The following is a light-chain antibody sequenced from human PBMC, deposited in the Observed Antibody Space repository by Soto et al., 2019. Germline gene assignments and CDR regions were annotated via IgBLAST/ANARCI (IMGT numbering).Light chain of an antibody. CDR3: QQRSNWPPYT. J-gene: IGKJ2*01. V-gene: IGKV3-11*01. CDR2: DAS. CDR1: QSVSSY. Sequence: EIVLTQSPATLSLSPGERATLSCRASQSVSSYLAWYQQKPGQAPRLLIYDASNRATGIPARFSGSGSGTDFTLTISSLEPEDXAVYYCQQRSNWPPYTFGQGTKLEIK.